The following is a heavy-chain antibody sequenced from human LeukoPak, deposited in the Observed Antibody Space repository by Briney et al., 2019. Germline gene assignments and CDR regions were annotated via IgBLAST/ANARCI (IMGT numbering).Heavy chain of an antibody. CDR2: IYYSGST. D-gene: IGHD3-10*01. J-gene: IGHJ4*02. V-gene: IGHV4-59*01. Sequence: SETLSLPCTVSGRSLCHYYGSWIRQPPGKGLEWVGYIYYSGSTNYNPSLKSRVTISVDTSKNQFSLKLSSVTAADTAVYYCARGLRYGSGSYSLAYWGQGTLVTVSS. CDR3: ARGLRYGSGSYSLAY. CDR1: GRSLCHYY.